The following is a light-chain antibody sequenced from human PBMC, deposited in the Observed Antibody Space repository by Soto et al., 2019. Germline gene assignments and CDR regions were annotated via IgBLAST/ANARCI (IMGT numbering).Light chain of an antibody. CDR1: SSDVGSYNL. CDR3: CSYAGSRV. Sequence: QPVLTQPASVSGSPGQSITISCTGTSSDVGSYNLVSWYQQHPGKAPKLMSYEGSKRPSGVSNRFSGSKSGNTASLTISGLQAEDEADYYCCSYAGSRVFGGGTKLTVL. CDR2: EGS. V-gene: IGLV2-23*01. J-gene: IGLJ3*02.